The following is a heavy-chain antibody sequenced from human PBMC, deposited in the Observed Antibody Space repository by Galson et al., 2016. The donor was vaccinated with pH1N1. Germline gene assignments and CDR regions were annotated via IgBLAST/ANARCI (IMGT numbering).Heavy chain of an antibody. Sequence: SLRLSCAASGLPFDDYYFMWIRQAPDRGLEWVSFIRGKRFGQTTEHAASVKGRFSISRDDSKNTAYLQMNSLKVDATAIYYFTSLRFGHNGFDLWGQVSLVTVSS. V-gene: IGHV3-49*03. CDR1: GLPFDDYY. J-gene: IGHJ5*02. CDR2: IRGKRFGQTT. D-gene: IGHD3-10*01. CDR3: TSLRFGHNGFDL.